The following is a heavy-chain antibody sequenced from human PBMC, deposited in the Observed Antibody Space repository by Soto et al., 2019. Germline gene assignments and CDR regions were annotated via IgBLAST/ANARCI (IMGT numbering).Heavy chain of an antibody. CDR1: GGSISSSSYY. D-gene: IGHD4-17*01. CDR2: IYYSGST. CDR3: AIPYGDYVGGYYYYMDV. J-gene: IGHJ6*03. V-gene: IGHV4-39*01. Sequence: QLQLQESGPGLVKPSETLSLTCTVSGGSISSSSYYWGWIRQPPGKGLEWIGSIYYSGSTYYNPSLKSRVTISVDTSKNQFSLKLSSVTAADTAVYYCAIPYGDYVGGYYYYMDVWGKGTTVTVSS.